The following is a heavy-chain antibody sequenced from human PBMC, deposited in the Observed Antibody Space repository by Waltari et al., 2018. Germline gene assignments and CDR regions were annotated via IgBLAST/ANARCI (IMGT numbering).Heavy chain of an antibody. CDR1: GGSISSHY. J-gene: IGHJ4*02. CDR2: IYYSGST. V-gene: IGHV4-59*11. D-gene: IGHD6-19*01. CDR3: ARDSSAVAGPTPLEY. Sequence: QVQLQESGPGLVKPSETLSLTCTVSGGSISSHYWSWIRQPPGKGLEWIGSIYYSGSTNYNPSLKSRVTISVDTSKNQFSLKLSSVTAADTAVYYCARDSSAVAGPTPLEYWGQGTLVTVSS.